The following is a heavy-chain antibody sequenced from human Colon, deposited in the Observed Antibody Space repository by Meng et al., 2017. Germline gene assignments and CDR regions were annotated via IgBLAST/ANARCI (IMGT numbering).Heavy chain of an antibody. CDR1: GGSISSYY. V-gene: IGHV4-59*01. Sequence: GSLRLSCTVSGGSISSYYWSWIRQPPGKGLEWIGYIYHSGSTSYNPSLKSRVTISVDTSKNQFSLKVSSLTAGDTAVYYCARMDGTSSAYDFDSWGQGNLVTVSS. D-gene: IGHD6-19*01. CDR3: ARMDGTSSAYDFDS. CDR2: IYHSGST. J-gene: IGHJ4*02.